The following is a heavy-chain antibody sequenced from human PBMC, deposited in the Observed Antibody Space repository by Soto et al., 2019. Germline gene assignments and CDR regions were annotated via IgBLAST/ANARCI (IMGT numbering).Heavy chain of an antibody. J-gene: IGHJ4*02. CDR2: IYYSGST. Sequence: QVQLQESGPGLVKPSETLSLTCTVSGGSISSYYWSWIRQPPGKGLEWIGYIYYSGSTNYNPSLKSRVTISVDTYKNQFSLKLSSVTAADTAVYYCASLRTTTVDYWGQGTLVTVSS. CDR3: ASLRTTTVDY. D-gene: IGHD1-1*01. CDR1: GGSISSYY. V-gene: IGHV4-59*01.